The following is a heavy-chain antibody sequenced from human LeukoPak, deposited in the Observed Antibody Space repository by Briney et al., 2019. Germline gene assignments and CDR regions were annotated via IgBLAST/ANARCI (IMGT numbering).Heavy chain of an antibody. CDR2: IYYSVST. Sequence: SQTLSLTRTLSVGSLSSYYCSSIREPPGTELEWFGYIYYSVSTNYNPSLKSRVTISVDSSKTQFSLKLSSVTAADTAVYYWARQESNYDILTGYYTGSYFDYWGQGTLVTVSS. CDR1: VGSLSSYY. J-gene: IGHJ4*02. V-gene: IGHV4-59*08. D-gene: IGHD3-9*01. CDR3: ARQESNYDILTGYYTGSYFDY.